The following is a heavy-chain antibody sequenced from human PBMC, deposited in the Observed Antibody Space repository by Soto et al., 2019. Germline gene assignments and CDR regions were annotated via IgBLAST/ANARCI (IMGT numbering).Heavy chain of an antibody. J-gene: IGHJ6*02. CDR3: AKAQGVIVVDYYGMDV. CDR2: ISYDGSNK. V-gene: IGHV3-30*18. CDR1: GYTFSSYG. Sequence: GGSLRLSCAASGYTFSSYGMHWVRQAPGKGLEWVAVISYDGSNKYYADSVKGRFTISRDNSENTLYLQMNSLRAEDTAVYYCAKAQGVIVVDYYGMDVWGQGTTVTVSS. D-gene: IGHD3-22*01.